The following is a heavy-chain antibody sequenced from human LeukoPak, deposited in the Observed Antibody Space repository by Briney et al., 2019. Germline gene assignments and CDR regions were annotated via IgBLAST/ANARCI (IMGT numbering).Heavy chain of an antibody. CDR1: GFAFSSFE. D-gene: IGHD2-15*01. Sequence: RGSLRLSCAASGFAFSSFEMNWVRQAPGKGLEWVSYISSRATNIYYADCVKGRFTISRDNAKNSLYLQMNSLRAEDTAVYYCAREGYCRDDTCLSYDAFDIWGQGTMVTVSS. CDR2: ISSRATNI. V-gene: IGHV3-48*03. J-gene: IGHJ3*02. CDR3: AREGYCRDDTCLSYDAFDI.